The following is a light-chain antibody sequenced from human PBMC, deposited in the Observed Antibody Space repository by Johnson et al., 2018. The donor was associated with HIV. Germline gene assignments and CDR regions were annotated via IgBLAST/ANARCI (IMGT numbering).Light chain of an antibody. CDR2: DNN. Sequence: QSVLTQPPSVSAAPGQKVTISCSGSSSNIGNNYVSWYQQLPGTAPKLLIYDNNKRPPGIPDRFSGSKFGTSATLGITGLQTGDDADYYCGTWDSSLSAYVFGTVTKVTVL. V-gene: IGLV1-51*01. CDR3: GTWDSSLSAYV. J-gene: IGLJ1*01. CDR1: SSNIGNNY.